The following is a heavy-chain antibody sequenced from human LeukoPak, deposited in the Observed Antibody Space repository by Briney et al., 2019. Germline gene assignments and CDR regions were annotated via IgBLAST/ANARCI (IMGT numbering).Heavy chain of an antibody. CDR1: RFTFSSYA. CDR3: AKTTYYDFWSALDY. CDR2: ISGSGGST. V-gene: IGHV3-23*01. Sequence: GGSLRLSCAASRFTFSSYAMSWVRQAPGKGLEWVSAISGSGGSTYYADSVKGRFTISRDNSKNTLYLQMNSLRAEDTAVYYCAKTTYYDFWSALDYWGQGTLVTVSS. J-gene: IGHJ4*02. D-gene: IGHD3-3*01.